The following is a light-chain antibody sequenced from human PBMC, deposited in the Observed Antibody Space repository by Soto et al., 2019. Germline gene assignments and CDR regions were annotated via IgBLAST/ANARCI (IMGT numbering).Light chain of an antibody. CDR3: QQYGSSRIT. J-gene: IGKJ5*01. Sequence: EIVLTQFPGTLSLSPGERATLSRRASQSVSSSYLAWYQQKPGQAPRLLIYGASSRATDIPDRFSGSGSGTDFTLTISRLEPEDFAVYYCQQYGSSRITFGQGTRLEIK. CDR2: GAS. V-gene: IGKV3-20*01. CDR1: QSVSSSY.